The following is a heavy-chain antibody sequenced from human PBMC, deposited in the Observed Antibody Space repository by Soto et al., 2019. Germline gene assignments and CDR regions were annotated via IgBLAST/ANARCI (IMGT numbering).Heavy chain of an antibody. V-gene: IGHV1-8*01. Sequence: QVQLVQSGAEVKKPGASVKVSCKASGYTFTSYDINWVRQATGQGLEWMGWMNPNSGNTGYAQKFQGRVTMTRNTSILTAYMALRSLRSEDTAVFYSAGEAHSAGCDYWGQGPLVTVSS. J-gene: IGHJ4*02. CDR1: GYTFTSYD. CDR2: MNPNSGNT. CDR3: AGEAHSAGCDY. D-gene: IGHD1-26*01.